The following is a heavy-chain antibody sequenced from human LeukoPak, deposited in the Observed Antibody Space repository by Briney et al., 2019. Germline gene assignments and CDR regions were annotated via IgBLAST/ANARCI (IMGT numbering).Heavy chain of an antibody. J-gene: IGHJ4*02. V-gene: IGHV3-15*01. CDR2: IKSKTDGGTT. D-gene: IGHD1-26*01. Sequence: PGGSLRLSCAASGFTFSNAWMSWVRQAPGKGLEWVGRIKSKTDGGTTYYAAPVKGRFTISRDDSKNTLYLQMNSLKTEDTAVYYCTTPEMGATPVDYWGQGTLVTVSS. CDR3: TTPEMGATPVDY. CDR1: GFTFSNAW.